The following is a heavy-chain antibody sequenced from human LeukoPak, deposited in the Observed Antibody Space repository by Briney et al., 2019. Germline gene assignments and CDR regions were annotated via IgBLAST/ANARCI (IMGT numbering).Heavy chain of an antibody. CDR2: IKQDGSET. V-gene: IGHV3-7*01. CDR1: GFTFSNYW. J-gene: IGHJ4*02. D-gene: IGHD1-26*01. Sequence: GGSLRLSCAASGFTFSNYWMNWVRQVPGKGLECLANIKQDGSETYYADSVKGRFTISRDNAKNSLYLQMNSLRAEDTAVYYCARDLALVGATDYWGQGTLVTVSS. CDR3: ARDLALVGATDY.